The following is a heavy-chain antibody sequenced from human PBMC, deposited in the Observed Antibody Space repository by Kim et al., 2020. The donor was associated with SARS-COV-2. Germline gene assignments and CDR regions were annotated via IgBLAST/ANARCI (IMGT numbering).Heavy chain of an antibody. J-gene: IGHJ4*02. CDR3: ARDNTIFGVVIPFDY. D-gene: IGHD3-3*01. V-gene: IGHV1-69*01. Sequence: QKFQGRVTITADESTSTAYMELSSLRSEDTAVYYCARDNTIFGVVIPFDYWGQGTLVTVSS.